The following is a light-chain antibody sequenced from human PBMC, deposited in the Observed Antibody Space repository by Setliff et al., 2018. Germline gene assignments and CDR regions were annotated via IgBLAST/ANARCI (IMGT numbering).Light chain of an antibody. CDR3: QVWDPASDHRV. Sequence: SYELTQPPSESVAPGKTARITCGGHNIGDKSVHWYQQKPGQAPVLVVYDDSDRPSGIPERFSGSNSGNTATLTISRVEAGDEADYYCQVWDPASDHRVFGTGTKVTVL. CDR2: DDS. CDR1: NIGDKS. V-gene: IGLV3-21*03. J-gene: IGLJ1*01.